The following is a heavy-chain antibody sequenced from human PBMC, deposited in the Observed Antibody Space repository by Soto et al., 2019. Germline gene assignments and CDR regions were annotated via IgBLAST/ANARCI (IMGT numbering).Heavy chain of an antibody. Sequence: SETLSLTCTVSGASISRYYWSWIRQSPGKGLEWIGYLYNTGSTIYNPSLKGRVTMSVDTSKNQFSLKLTSVNTADTAIYYCTRGGDPYKTGHWGQGSLVT. CDR2: LYNTGST. V-gene: IGHV4-59*01. D-gene: IGHD2-21*01. CDR3: TRGGDPYKTGH. CDR1: GASISRYY. J-gene: IGHJ4*02.